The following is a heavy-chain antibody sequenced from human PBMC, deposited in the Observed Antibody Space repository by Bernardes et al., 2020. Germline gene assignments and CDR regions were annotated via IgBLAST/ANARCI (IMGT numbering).Heavy chain of an antibody. Sequence: GGSLRLSCAASGFTFSSYSMNWVRQAPGKGLEWVSSISSSSSYIYYADSVKGRFTISRDNAKNSLYLQMNSLRAEDTAVYYCARDHSNYLYYYYGMDVWGQGTKVTVSS. CDR3: ARDHSNYLYYYYGMDV. CDR2: ISSSSSYI. J-gene: IGHJ6*02. D-gene: IGHD4-4*01. CDR1: GFTFSSYS. V-gene: IGHV3-21*01.